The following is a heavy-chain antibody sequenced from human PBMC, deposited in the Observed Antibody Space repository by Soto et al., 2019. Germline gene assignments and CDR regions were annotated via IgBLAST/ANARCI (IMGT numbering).Heavy chain of an antibody. V-gene: IGHV3-23*01. CDR1: GFTFSSYA. CDR3: AKGAMRSFYTLDV. Sequence: PGGSLRLSCAASGFTFSSYAMTWVRQAPGKGPEWVSGISSGGSATYHADSVRGRFTISRDNSKNTLYLQMNSLRAEDTAVYYCAKGAMRSFYTLDVWGPGTTVTGSS. CDR2: ISSGGSAT. D-gene: IGHD2-2*02. J-gene: IGHJ6*02.